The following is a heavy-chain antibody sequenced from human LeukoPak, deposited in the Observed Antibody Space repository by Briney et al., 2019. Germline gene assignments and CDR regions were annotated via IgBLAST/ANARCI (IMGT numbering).Heavy chain of an antibody. CDR3: ARRLTQYDCFDP. V-gene: IGHV6-1*01. D-gene: IGHD2-2*01. CDR2: TYYRSTWYN. Sequence: SQTLSLTCAISGDSVTSNSVTWNWIRQSPSRGLEWLGRTYYRSTWYNDYAVSVRGRITVNPDTSKNQYSLHLNSVTPEDTAVYYCARRLTQYDCFDPWGQGILVTVSS. CDR1: GDSVTSNSVT. J-gene: IGHJ5*02.